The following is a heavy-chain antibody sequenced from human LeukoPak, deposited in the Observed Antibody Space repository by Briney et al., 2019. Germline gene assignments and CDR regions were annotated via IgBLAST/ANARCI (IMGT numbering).Heavy chain of an antibody. CDR2: INHSGST. J-gene: IGHJ4*02. V-gene: IGHV4-34*01. CDR1: GGSFGGYY. D-gene: IGHD4-23*01. Sequence: SETLSLTCAVYGGSFGGYYWSWIRQPPGKGLEWIGEINHSGSTNYNPSLKSRATISVDTSKNQFSLKLSSVTAADTAVYYCARGPNYGGNSKDFDYWGQGTLVTVSS. CDR3: ARGPNYGGNSKDFDY.